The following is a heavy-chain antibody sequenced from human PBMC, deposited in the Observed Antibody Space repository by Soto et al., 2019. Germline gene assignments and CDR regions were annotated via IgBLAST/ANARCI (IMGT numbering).Heavy chain of an antibody. Sequence: SETLSVTCTVSGGAISSCYWSWIGQPPGKGLEWIGYIYYSGSTNYNPSLKSRVTISVDTSKNQFSLKLSSVTAADTAVYYCARGRGSYNYYGMDVWGQGTTVTVSS. V-gene: IGHV4-59*01. CDR3: ARGRGSYNYYGMDV. CDR1: GGAISSCY. J-gene: IGHJ6*02. D-gene: IGHD3-16*01. CDR2: IYYSGST.